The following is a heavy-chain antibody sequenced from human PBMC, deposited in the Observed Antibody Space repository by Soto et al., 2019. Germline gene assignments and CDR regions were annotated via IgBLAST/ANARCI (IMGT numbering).Heavy chain of an antibody. CDR2: IYYSGST. J-gene: IGHJ4*02. CDR3: ARLPITMVRGVIDFDY. CDR1: GGSISSGGYY. Sequence: SETLSLTCTVSGGSISSGGYYWSWIRQHPGKGLEWIGYIYYSGSTYYNPSLKSRVTISVDTSKNQFSLKLSSVTAADTAVYYCARLPITMVRGVIDFDYWGQGTLVTVSS. V-gene: IGHV4-31*03. D-gene: IGHD3-10*01.